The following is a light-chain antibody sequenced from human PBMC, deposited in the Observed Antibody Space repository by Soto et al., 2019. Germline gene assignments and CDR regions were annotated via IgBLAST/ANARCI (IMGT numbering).Light chain of an antibody. CDR1: QSISSY. V-gene: IGKV1-39*01. J-gene: IGKJ1*01. CDR2: AAS. CDR3: QQSYNVLSWT. Sequence: DIQMTQSPSTLSASVGDRVIITCRASQSISSYLNWYQQKPGKAPKLLIYAASSLQSGVPSRFSGSGSGTDFTLTISSLQPEDFASYYCQQSYNVLSWTFGQGTKVDIK.